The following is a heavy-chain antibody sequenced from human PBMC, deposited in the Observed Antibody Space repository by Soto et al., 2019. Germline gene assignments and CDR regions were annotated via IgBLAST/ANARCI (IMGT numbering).Heavy chain of an antibody. CDR3: ARHGGYYYDSSGYSIDY. V-gene: IGHV1-18*01. D-gene: IGHD3-22*01. J-gene: IGHJ4*02. Sequence: QVQLVQSGAEVKKPGASVKVSCKASGYTFTSYGISWVRQAPGQGLEWMGWISAYNGNTNYAQKLQGRVTITADESTSTAYMELSSLRSEDTAVYYCARHGGYYYDSSGYSIDYWGQGTLVTVSS. CDR2: ISAYNGNT. CDR1: GYTFTSYG.